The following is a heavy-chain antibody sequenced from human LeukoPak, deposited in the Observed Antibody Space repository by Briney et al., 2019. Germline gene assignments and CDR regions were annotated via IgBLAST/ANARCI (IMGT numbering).Heavy chain of an antibody. CDR3: AREGGHGKYHFDY. J-gene: IGHJ4*02. D-gene: IGHD2-2*01. CDR2: IYYSGST. Sequence: SQTLSLTCTVSGGSISSGDYYWSWIRQPPGKGLEWIGYIYYSGSTYYNPSLKSRVTISVDTSKNQFSLKLSSVTAADTAVYYCAREGGHGKYHFDYWGQGSLVTVSS. CDR1: GGSISSGDYY. V-gene: IGHV4-30-4*01.